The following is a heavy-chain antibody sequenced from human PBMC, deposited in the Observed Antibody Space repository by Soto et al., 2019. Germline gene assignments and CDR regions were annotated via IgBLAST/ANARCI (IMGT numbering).Heavy chain of an antibody. Sequence: SLRLSCAASGFTFDDYTMHWVRQAPGKGLEWVSLISWDGGSTYYADSVKGRFTISRDNSKNSLYLQMNSLRTEDTALYYCAKDCTPQNYYYYGMDVWGQGTTVTISS. J-gene: IGHJ6*02. CDR1: GFTFDDYT. CDR3: AKDCTPQNYYYYGMDV. D-gene: IGHD2-15*01. CDR2: ISWDGGST. V-gene: IGHV3-43*01.